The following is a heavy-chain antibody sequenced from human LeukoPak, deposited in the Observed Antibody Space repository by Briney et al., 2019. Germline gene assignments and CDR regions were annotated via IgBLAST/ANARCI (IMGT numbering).Heavy chain of an antibody. D-gene: IGHD3-3*01. CDR1: GFTFSSYW. J-gene: IGHJ4*02. CDR2: TKQDGSEK. V-gene: IGHV3-7*01. CDR3: ARVLARRGVIIGYFDH. Sequence: SGGSLRLSCAASGFTFSSYWMSLVRRAPGKGLEWVAKTKQDGSEKFYVDSVEGRFTISRDNAKNSPYLQMSSLMTEDTAEYSCARVLARRGVIIGYFDHWGQGTLVTVSS.